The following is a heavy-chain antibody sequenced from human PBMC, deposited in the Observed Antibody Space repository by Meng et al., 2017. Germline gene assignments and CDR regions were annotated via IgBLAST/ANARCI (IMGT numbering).Heavy chain of an antibody. D-gene: IGHD5-24*01. CDR1: GFTVSSNY. J-gene: IGHJ5*02. CDR3: ARDRDGYNWFDP. V-gene: IGHV3-66*02. Sequence: VELGGSGGGVVQPGRALRLSCAASGFTVSSNYMSWVRQAPGKGLEWVSVIYSGGSTYYADSVKGRFTISRDNSKNTLYLQMNSLRAEDTAVYYCARDRDGYNWFDPWGQGTLVTVSS. CDR2: IYSGGST.